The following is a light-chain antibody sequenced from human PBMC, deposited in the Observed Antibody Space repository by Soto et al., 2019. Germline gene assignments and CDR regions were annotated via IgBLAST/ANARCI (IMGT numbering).Light chain of an antibody. Sequence: IQLTQSPSSLSASVGDRVTITCRASQGITKFLAWYQQRPGKAPQLLVYGASTLQSGVPSRFSGSGSGTDFTLTISSLQPEDFATYYCRQLTNFRFTFGQGTKLDIK. J-gene: IGKJ2*01. V-gene: IGKV1-9*01. CDR3: RQLTNFRFT. CDR2: GAS. CDR1: QGITKF.